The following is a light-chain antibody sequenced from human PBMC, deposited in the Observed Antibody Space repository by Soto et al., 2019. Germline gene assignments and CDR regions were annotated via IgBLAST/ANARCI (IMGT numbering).Light chain of an antibody. Sequence: EIVLTQSPGTLSLSPGERATLSCRASQSVSSSYLAWYQQKPGQAPRLLIHGASSRTTGIPDRFSGSGSGTDFTLTISRLEPEDLAVYYCQHYGISPPFGGGTKVELK. CDR2: GAS. CDR1: QSVSSSY. CDR3: QHYGISPP. V-gene: IGKV3-20*01. J-gene: IGKJ4*01.